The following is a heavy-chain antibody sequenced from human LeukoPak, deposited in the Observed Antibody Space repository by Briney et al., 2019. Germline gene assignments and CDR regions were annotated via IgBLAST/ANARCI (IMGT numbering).Heavy chain of an antibody. V-gene: IGHV4-59*01. Sequence: SETLSLTCTVSGGSISSYYWSWIWQPPGKGLEWIGYIYYSGSTNYNPSLKSRVTISVDTSKNQFSLKLSSVTAADTAVYYCARIAVAGPADYWGQGTLVTVSS. CDR1: GGSISSYY. CDR3: ARIAVAGPADY. J-gene: IGHJ4*02. D-gene: IGHD6-19*01. CDR2: IYYSGST.